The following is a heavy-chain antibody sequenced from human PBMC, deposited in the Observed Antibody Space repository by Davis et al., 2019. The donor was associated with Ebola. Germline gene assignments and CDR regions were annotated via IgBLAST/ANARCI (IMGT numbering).Heavy chain of an antibody. J-gene: IGHJ1*01. D-gene: IGHD1-7*01. Sequence: GESLKISCNRPGHNFTSTWIGRVRQMPGKGLEWMGIIYPGVSVTRYSPSFEGQVTISADKSTNTAYLQWSSLKASDTAIYYCARRGVELELEFWGQGTLVTVSS. V-gene: IGHV5-51*01. CDR2: IYPGVSVT. CDR3: ARRGVELELEF. CDR1: GHNFTSTW.